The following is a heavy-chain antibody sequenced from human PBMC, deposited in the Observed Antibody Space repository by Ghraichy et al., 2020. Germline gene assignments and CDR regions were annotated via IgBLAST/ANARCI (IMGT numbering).Heavy chain of an antibody. CDR3: ARENKHRTLWFGENSYGMDV. Sequence: GESLNISCAASGFTFSSYSMNWVRQAPGKGLEWVSSISSSSSYIYYADSVKGRFTISRDNTKNSLYLQMNSLRAEDTAVYYCARENKHRTLWFGENSYGMDVWGQGTTVTVSS. D-gene: IGHD3-10*01. CDR1: GFTFSSYS. V-gene: IGHV3-21*01. CDR2: ISSSSSYI. J-gene: IGHJ6*02.